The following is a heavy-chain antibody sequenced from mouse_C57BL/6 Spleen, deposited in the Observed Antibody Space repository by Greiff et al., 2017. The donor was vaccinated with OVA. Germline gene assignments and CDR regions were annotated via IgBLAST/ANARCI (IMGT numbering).Heavy chain of an antibody. CDR1: GYAFTNYL. CDR2: INPGSGGT. V-gene: IGHV1-54*01. CDR3: ARAHSSGYPAWFAY. Sequence: QVQLQQSGAELVRPGTSVKVSCKASGYAFTNYLIEWVKQRPGQGLEWIGVINPGSGGTNYNEKFKGKATLTADKSSSTAYMQLSSLTSEDSAVYFCARAHSSGYPAWFAYWGQGTLVTVSA. D-gene: IGHD3-2*02. J-gene: IGHJ3*01.